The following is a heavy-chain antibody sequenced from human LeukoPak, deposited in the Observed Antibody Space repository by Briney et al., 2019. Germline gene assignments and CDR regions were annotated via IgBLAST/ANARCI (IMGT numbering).Heavy chain of an antibody. D-gene: IGHD2-15*01. CDR2: ISGSGGST. Sequence: LAGGSLRLSCAASGFTFSSYAMSWVRQAPGKGLGWVSAISGSGGSTYYADSVKGRFTISRDNSKNTLYLQMNSLRAEDTAVYYCAKGIFGIHVVYYYGMDVWGQGTTVTVSS. CDR3: AKGIFGIHVVYYYGMDV. J-gene: IGHJ6*02. V-gene: IGHV3-23*01. CDR1: GFTFSSYA.